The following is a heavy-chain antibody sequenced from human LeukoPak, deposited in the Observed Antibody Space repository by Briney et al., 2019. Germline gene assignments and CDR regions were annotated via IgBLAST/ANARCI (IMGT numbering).Heavy chain of an antibody. CDR2: ISYDGSDE. V-gene: IGHV3-30*04. Sequence: GGSLRLSCVASGLAFSSYSMHWVRQAPGKGLEWVGVISYDGSDEYYTDSVKGRFTISRDNSKNTVYLQMNSLRADDTAVYYCARDFTPEWFDIHWGRGTLVTVS. D-gene: IGHD3-3*01. J-gene: IGHJ4*02. CDR1: GLAFSSYS. CDR3: ARDFTPEWFDIH.